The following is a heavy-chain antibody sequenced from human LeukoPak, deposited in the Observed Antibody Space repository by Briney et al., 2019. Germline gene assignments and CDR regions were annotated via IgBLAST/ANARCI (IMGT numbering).Heavy chain of an antibody. CDR1: GFTFNSYA. D-gene: IGHD1-26*01. CDR2: ISGSGGST. CDR3: ARDSGSYLQPTDY. J-gene: IGHJ4*02. Sequence: PGGSLRLSCAASGFTFNSYAMTWVRQAPGKGLEWVSSISGSGGSTYYADSVKGRFTISRDNSRNTLYLQMNSLRAEDTAVYHCARDSGSYLQPTDYWGQGTLVTVSS. V-gene: IGHV3-23*01.